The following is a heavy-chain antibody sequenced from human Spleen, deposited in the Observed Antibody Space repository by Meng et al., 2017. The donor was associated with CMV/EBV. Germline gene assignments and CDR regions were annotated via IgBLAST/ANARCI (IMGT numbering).Heavy chain of an antibody. CDR1: GITFNKAY. CDR3: TTTPDRGAYYYDSRDGNAFEI. D-gene: IGHD3-22*01. J-gene: IGHJ3*02. V-gene: IGHV3-15*01. Sequence: GGSLRLSCAASGITFNKAYMTWVRQAPGKGLEWVGRIKTKTDGATTDYAAPVKGRFTISRDDSKNTVYLQMNTLKTEDTAVYYCTTTPDRGAYYYDSRDGNAFEIWGQGIMVTVSS. CDR2: IKTKTDGATT.